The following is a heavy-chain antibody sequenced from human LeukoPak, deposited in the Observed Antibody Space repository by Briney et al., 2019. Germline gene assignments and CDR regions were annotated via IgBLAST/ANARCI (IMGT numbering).Heavy chain of an antibody. CDR2: IRDDGSEK. Sequence: AGGSLRLSCAASGFTFNSYWMTWVRQAPGKGLEWVANIRDDGSEKYYVDSVKGRFTISRDNAKNSLYLRMNSLRAEDTAVYYCARLNYDFWSGVWEGYYMDVWGKGTTVTVSS. CDR1: GFTFNSYW. V-gene: IGHV3-7*01. J-gene: IGHJ6*03. CDR3: ARLNYDFWSGVWEGYYMDV. D-gene: IGHD3-3*01.